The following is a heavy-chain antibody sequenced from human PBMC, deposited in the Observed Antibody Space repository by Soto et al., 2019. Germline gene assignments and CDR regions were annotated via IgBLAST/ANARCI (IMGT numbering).Heavy chain of an antibody. CDR2: ISAYNGNT. D-gene: IGHD6-13*01. CDR3: ARDGWYASSRTNSFDP. J-gene: IGHJ5*02. V-gene: IGHV1-18*04. CDR1: GYTFTSYG. Sequence: XSVKVSCKASGYTFTSYGISWVRQAPGQGLEWMGWISAYNGNTNYAQKLQGRVTMTADTSTSTAYMELRSLRSDDTAVYYCARDGWYASSRTNSFDPWGQGTLVTV.